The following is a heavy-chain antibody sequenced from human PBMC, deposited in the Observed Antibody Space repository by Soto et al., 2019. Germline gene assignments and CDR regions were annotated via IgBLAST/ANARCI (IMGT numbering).Heavy chain of an antibody. V-gene: IGHV3-73*01. CDR1: GFTFSGSA. D-gene: IGHD3-9*01. J-gene: IGHJ6*02. CDR3: SRQGDILTGYCSLDYYGMDV. CDR2: IRSKANSYAT. Sequence: GGSLRLSCAASGFTFSGSAMHWVRQASGKGLEWVGRIRSKANSYATAYAASVKGRFTISRDDSKNTAYLQMNSLKTEDTAVYYCSRQGDILTGYCSLDYYGMDVWGQGTTVTVSS.